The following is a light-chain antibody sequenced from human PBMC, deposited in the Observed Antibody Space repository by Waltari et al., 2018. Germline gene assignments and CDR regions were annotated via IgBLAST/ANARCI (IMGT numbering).Light chain of an antibody. CDR1: SRSFSPSYF. Sequence: QTVVTQDPSFAVSPGGTVPLPCGLSSRSFSPSYFPSWYQQIPGQPPRPLSYRANTRASGVPDLFSGSILANKAALTITGAQAGDEADYYCVLFLPSGISVFGGGTKVTVL. J-gene: IGLJ3*02. V-gene: IGLV8-61*01. CDR3: VLFLPSGISV. CDR2: RAN.